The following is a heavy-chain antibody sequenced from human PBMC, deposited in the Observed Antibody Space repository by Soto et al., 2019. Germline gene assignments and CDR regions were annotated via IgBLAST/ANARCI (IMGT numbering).Heavy chain of an antibody. CDR1: GFTFSSYS. V-gene: IGHV3-21*01. J-gene: IGHJ4*02. CDR3: TRGSGDIVLMVYANSDY. Sequence: PXGSLRLSCAAAGFTFSSYSMHWVRQAPGKGLDWVSSISNNSSYIYYADSVKGRFTISRDNAKNSLYLQMNSLRAEDTAVYYCTRGSGDIVLMVYANSDYWGQGTPVTVSS. D-gene: IGHD2-8*01. CDR2: ISNNSSYI.